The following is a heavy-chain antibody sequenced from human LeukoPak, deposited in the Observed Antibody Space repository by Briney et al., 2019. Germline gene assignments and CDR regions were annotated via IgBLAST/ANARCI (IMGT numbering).Heavy chain of an antibody. CDR2: IYYSGST. J-gene: IGHJ4*02. V-gene: IGHV4-59*01. D-gene: IGHD3-10*01. Sequence: PSETLSLTCTVPGGSISSYYWSWIRQPPGKGLEWIGYIYYSGSTNYNPSLKSRVTISVDTSKNQFSLKLSSVTAADTAVYYCARVGMVRGDYYLDYWGQGTLVTVSS. CDR1: GGSISSYY. CDR3: ARVGMVRGDYYLDY.